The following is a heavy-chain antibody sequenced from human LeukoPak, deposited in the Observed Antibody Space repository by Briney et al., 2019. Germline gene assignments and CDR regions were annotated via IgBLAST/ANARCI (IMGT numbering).Heavy chain of an antibody. CDR2: LRYDGHNK. Sequence: GFLRLSCAAFGIRFSCFGMQWVRQAPGKGLEGVNFLRYDGHNKYYADSVKGRFTISRDNSKNTLYLQMNSLRPEDTAVYYCAKSQNYYDNSGYYYLDYWGQGNLVTVSS. V-gene: IGHV3-30*02. CDR3: AKSQNYYDNSGYYYLDY. D-gene: IGHD3-22*01. J-gene: IGHJ4*02. CDR1: GIRFSCFG.